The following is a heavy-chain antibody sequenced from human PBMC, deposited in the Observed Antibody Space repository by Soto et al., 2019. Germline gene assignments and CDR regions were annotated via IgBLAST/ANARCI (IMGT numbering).Heavy chain of an antibody. Sequence: AAVWSSSQPCGNTFTPFAMQFVRQAPGQRLEWMGWINAGNGNTKYSQKFQGRVTITRDTSASTAYMELSSLRSEDTAVYYCTVTTWADFDYWGQGTLVPVPS. CDR3: TVTTWADFDY. J-gene: IGHJ4*02. V-gene: IGHV1-3*01. CDR1: GNTFTPFA. D-gene: IGHD4-17*01. CDR2: INAGNGNT.